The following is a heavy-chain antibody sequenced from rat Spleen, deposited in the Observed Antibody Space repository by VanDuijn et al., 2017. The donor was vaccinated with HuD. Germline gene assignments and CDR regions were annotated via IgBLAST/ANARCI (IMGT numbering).Heavy chain of an antibody. J-gene: IGHJ2*01. V-gene: IGHV5-31*01. CDR3: TREGYNDSSSGFDY. Sequence: EVQLVESGGGLVQPGRPLKVSCVASGFTFNNYWMTWIRQAPGKGLEWVASITNTGGSTYYPDSVKVRFTISRDNAKSTLYLQMNSLRSEDAATYYCTREGYNDSSSGFDYWGQGVMVTVSS. CDR2: ITNTGGST. D-gene: IGHD1-2*01. CDR1: GFTFNNYW.